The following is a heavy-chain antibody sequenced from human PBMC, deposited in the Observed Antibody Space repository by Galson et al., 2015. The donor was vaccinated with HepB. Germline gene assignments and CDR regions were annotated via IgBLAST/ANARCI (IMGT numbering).Heavy chain of an antibody. CDR3: AREGRTGVIFDY. D-gene: IGHD3/OR15-3a*01. V-gene: IGHV3-30*04. J-gene: IGHJ4*02. Sequence: SLRLSCAASGFTFSSYAMHWVRQAPGKGLEWVAVISYDGSNKYYADSVKGRFTISRDNSKNTLYLQMNSLRAEDTAVYYCAREGRTGVIFDYWGQGTLVTVSS. CDR2: ISYDGSNK. CDR1: GFTFSSYA.